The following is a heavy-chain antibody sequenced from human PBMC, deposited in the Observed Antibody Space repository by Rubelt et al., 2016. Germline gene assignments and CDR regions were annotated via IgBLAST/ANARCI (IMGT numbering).Heavy chain of an antibody. D-gene: IGHD6-13*01. CDR1: GFTFSTYD. CDR2: IETTGDT. J-gene: IGHJ4*02. Sequence: VQLVESGGGVVQPGESLRLSCAASGFTFSTYDMHWVRLGKGLEWVSGIETTGDTHYSGSVKGRFVISRDNAKNTLYLQTDGRRCDATAGDYCVRGRHGSSGSGGWGQGTRVA. V-gene: IGHV3-13*04. CDR3: VRGRHGSSGSGG.